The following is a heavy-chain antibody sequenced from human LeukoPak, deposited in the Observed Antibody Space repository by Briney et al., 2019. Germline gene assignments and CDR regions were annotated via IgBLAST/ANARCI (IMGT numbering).Heavy chain of an antibody. J-gene: IGHJ3*02. D-gene: IGHD6-19*01. CDR1: GFTFSSYG. Sequence: GGSLRLSCAASGFTFSSYGMHWVRQAPGKGLEWVAVIWYDGSNKYYADSVKGRFTISRDNSKNTLYLQMNSLRAEDTAVYYCAKDRIAVAGGNDAFDIWGQGTMVTVSS. V-gene: IGHV3-33*06. CDR2: IWYDGSNK. CDR3: AKDRIAVAGGNDAFDI.